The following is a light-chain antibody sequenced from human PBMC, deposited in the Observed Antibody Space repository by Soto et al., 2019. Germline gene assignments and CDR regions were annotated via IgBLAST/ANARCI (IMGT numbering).Light chain of an antibody. CDR1: QSISSN. V-gene: IGKV3-15*01. CDR2: RTA. J-gene: IGKJ4*01. Sequence: EIVMTQSPAPLSVSPGERATLSCRASQSISSNLAWYQQKPGQAPRLLVFRTASRATGFPARFSGSGSGTEFNLTISSLQSEDFGVYYCQQYNSWPRATFGGGTKVEIK. CDR3: QQYNSWPRAT.